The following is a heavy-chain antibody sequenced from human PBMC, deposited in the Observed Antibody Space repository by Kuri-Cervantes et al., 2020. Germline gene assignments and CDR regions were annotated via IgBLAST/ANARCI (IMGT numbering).Heavy chain of an antibody. CDR2: ISSSSSTI. Sequence: GESLKISCAASGFTFSSYSMNWVRQAPGKGLEWVSYISSSSSTIYYADSVKGRFTISRDNAKNSLYLQMNSLRAEDTAVYYCAKPDRGVVKDYWGQGTLVTVSS. CDR1: GFTFSSYS. D-gene: IGHD4-23*01. CDR3: AKPDRGVVKDY. V-gene: IGHV3-48*01. J-gene: IGHJ4*02.